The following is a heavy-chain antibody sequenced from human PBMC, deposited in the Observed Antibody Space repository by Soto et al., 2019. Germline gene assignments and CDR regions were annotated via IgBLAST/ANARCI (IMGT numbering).Heavy chain of an antibody. V-gene: IGHV3-33*01. CDR1: GFTFSSYG. D-gene: IGHD3-3*01. Sequence: GGSLRLSCVASGFTFSSYGMHWVRQAPGKGLEWVAVIWYDGSNKYYADSVKGRFTISRDNSKNTLYLQMNSLRTEDTAVYYCARALDFWSAYFDYWGQGSLVTSPQ. J-gene: IGHJ4*02. CDR2: IWYDGSNK. CDR3: ARALDFWSAYFDY.